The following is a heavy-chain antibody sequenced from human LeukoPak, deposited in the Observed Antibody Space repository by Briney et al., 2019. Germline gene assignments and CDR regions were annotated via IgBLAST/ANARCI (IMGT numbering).Heavy chain of an antibody. CDR2: ISSSGSTI. V-gene: IGHV3-11*04. Sequence: GGSLRLSCAASGFTFSDYYMSWIRQAPGKGLEWVSYISSSGSTIYYAGSVKGRFTISRDSAKNSLYLQMNSLRAEDTAVYYCARDRNYYDSSGYHRVGYWGQGTLVTVSS. J-gene: IGHJ4*02. CDR1: GFTFSDYY. D-gene: IGHD3-22*01. CDR3: ARDRNYYDSSGYHRVGY.